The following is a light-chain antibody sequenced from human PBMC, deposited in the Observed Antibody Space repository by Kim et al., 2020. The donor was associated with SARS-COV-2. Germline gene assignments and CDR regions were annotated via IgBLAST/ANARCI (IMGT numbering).Light chain of an antibody. CDR3: QVWDSNSNNRLI. Sequence: PGKTATITCGGDNIGSKSVHWYQQRPGKTPVLVIYDDSDRPSGIPERFSGSNSGNTATLTISRVEAGDEADYYCQVWDSNSNNRLIFGGGTQLTVL. J-gene: IGLJ2*01. CDR1: NIGSKS. V-gene: IGLV3-21*01. CDR2: DDS.